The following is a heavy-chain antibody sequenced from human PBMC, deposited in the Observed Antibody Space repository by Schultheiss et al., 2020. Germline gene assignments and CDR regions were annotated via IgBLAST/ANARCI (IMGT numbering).Heavy chain of an antibody. CDR2: INPNSGGT. V-gene: IGHV1-2*04. D-gene: IGHD2-2*01. CDR1: GYSFTNYG. J-gene: IGHJ6*02. Sequence: ASVKVSCKASGYSFTNYGISWMRLAPGQGLEWMGWINPNSGGTNYAQKFQGWVTMTRDTSISTAYMELSRLRSDDTAVYYCARGIVVVPAATAHYYYGMDVWGQGTTVTVSS. CDR3: ARGIVVVPAATAHYYYGMDV.